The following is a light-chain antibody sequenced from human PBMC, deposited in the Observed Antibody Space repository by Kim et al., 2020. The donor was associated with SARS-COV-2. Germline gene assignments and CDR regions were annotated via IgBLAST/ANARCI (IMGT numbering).Light chain of an antibody. Sequence: VPPGQTLTFSCRDSHSIVSLLSWYQQRPGHAPRLLIYGASTRATGISGRFSGSGSRTEFTLTISSLQSEDFAIYYCQQYRNWPLTFGGGTKVDIK. V-gene: IGKV3-15*01. CDR1: HSIVSL. J-gene: IGKJ4*01. CDR2: GAS. CDR3: QQYRNWPLT.